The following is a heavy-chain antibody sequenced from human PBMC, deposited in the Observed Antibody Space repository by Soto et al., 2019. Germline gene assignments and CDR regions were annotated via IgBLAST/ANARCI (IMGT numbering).Heavy chain of an antibody. CDR2: MSHSGGT. CDR3: ARVERGTATTVVDAFDI. J-gene: IGHJ3*02. CDR1: GGFVSSGTYY. Sequence: QVQLQQWGAGLLKPSETLSLTCAVYGGFVSSGTYYWSWIRQPPGKGLEWIGEMSHSGGTHFNPSLKSRVAISVDTSKNQFSLKWSTGPATDTALYYCARVERGTATTVVDAFDIWGPGTMVTVSS. D-gene: IGHD1-1*01. V-gene: IGHV4-34*01.